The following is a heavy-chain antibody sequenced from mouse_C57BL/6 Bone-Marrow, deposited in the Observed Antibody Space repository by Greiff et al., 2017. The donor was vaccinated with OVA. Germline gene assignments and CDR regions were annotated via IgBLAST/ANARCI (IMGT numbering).Heavy chain of an antibody. CDR2: ISDGGSYT. Sequence: EVKLVESGGGLVKPGGSLKLSCAASGFTFSSYAMSWVRQTPEKRLEWVATISDGGSYTYYPDNVKGRFTISRDNAKNNLYLQMSHLKSEDTAMYYCARALWDVAMDYWGQGTSVTVSS. D-gene: IGHD4-1*01. J-gene: IGHJ4*01. V-gene: IGHV5-4*03. CDR1: GFTFSSYA. CDR3: ARALWDVAMDY.